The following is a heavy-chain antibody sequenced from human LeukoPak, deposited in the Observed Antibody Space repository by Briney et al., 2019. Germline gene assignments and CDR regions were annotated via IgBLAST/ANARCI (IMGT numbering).Heavy chain of an antibody. CDR3: ARDPGTYYYDSSGYNYFDY. CDR2: IYSGGST. J-gene: IGHJ4*02. V-gene: IGHV3-66*01. CDR1: GFTFSSYA. Sequence: GGSLRLSCAASGFTFSSYAMSWVRQAPGKGLEWVSVIYSGGSTYYADSVKGRFTISRDNSKNTLYLQMNSLRAEDTAVYYCARDPGTYYYDSSGYNYFDYWGQGTLVTVSS. D-gene: IGHD3-22*01.